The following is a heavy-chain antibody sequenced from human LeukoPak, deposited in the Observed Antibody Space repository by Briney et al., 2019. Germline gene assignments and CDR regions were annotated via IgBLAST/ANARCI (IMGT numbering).Heavy chain of an antibody. Sequence: SETLSLTCTVSGGSISSYYWSWIRQPPGKGLEWIGSIYYSGSTYYNPSLKSRVTISVDTSKNQFSLKLSSVTAADTAVYYCARNGYYDFWSGYYGEGTPYYYYMDVWGKGTTVTVSS. D-gene: IGHD3-3*01. CDR2: IYYSGST. CDR3: ARNGYYDFWSGYYGEGTPYYYYMDV. CDR1: GGSISSYY. V-gene: IGHV4-59*05. J-gene: IGHJ6*03.